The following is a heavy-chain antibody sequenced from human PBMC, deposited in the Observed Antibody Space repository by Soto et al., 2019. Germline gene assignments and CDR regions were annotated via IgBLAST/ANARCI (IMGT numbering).Heavy chain of an antibody. J-gene: IGHJ6*02. CDR2: INPSGGST. Sequence: QVQLVQSGAEVKKPGASVKVSCKASGYTFTSYYMHWVRQAPGQGLEWMGIINPSGGSTSYAQKFKGRVTMTRDTSTSTGYMELSSLRSEDTAVYYGARDLWYCTNGVCPPRRYYYYGMDVWGQGTTVTVSS. CDR1: GYTFTSYY. D-gene: IGHD2-8*01. V-gene: IGHV1-46*01. CDR3: ARDLWYCTNGVCPPRRYYYYGMDV.